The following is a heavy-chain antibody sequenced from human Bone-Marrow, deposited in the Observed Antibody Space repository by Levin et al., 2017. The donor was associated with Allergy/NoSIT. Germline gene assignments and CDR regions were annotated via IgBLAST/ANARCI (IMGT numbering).Heavy chain of an antibody. J-gene: IGHJ4*02. CDR2: ISYDGSNK. CDR1: GFTFSSYA. V-gene: IGHV3-30-3*01. CDR3: ASDWNDVGGGDYFDY. D-gene: IGHD1-1*01. Sequence: GESLRLSCAASGFTFSSYAMHWVRQAPGKGLEWVAVISYDGSNKYYADSVKGRFTISRDNSKNTLYLQMNSLRAEDTAVYYCASDWNDVGGGDYFDYWGQGTLVTVSS.